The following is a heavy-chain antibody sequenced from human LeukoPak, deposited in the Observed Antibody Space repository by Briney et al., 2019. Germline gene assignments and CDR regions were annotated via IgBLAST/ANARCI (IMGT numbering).Heavy chain of an antibody. J-gene: IGHJ4*02. V-gene: IGHV4-59*01. Sequence: SETLSLTCTISDGSISSYYWNWIRQSPGKGLEWIGHIHYSGSTHYNPSLQSRVSTSIDTSKNHFSLNLRSVTAVDTAVYYCARGVYIAAAQYGYWGQGTLVTVSS. D-gene: IGHD6-13*01. CDR3: ARGVYIAAAQYGY. CDR2: IHYSGST. CDR1: DGSISSYY.